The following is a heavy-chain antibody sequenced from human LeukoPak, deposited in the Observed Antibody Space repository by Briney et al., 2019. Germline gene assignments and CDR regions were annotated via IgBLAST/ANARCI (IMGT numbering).Heavy chain of an antibody. CDR2: INTNSGDP. J-gene: IGHJ3*02. Sequence: ASVKVSCKASGYTFTNYGVNWVRQAPGEGLEWMGWINTNSGDPTYARGFTGRFVFSLDTSVSTAYLQISSLRAEDTAVYYCARFRPHGYYDTFDIWGQGTMVTVS. D-gene: IGHD5-18*01. CDR3: ARFRPHGYYDTFDI. CDR1: GYTFTNYG. V-gene: IGHV7-4-1*02.